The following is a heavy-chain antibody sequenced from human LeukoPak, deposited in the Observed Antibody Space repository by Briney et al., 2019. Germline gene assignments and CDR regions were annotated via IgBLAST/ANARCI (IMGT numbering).Heavy chain of an antibody. CDR3: ASQLREVVVAATPTD. J-gene: IGHJ4*02. CDR1: GFTFSSYS. CDR2: ISSSSSYI. Sequence: GGSLRLSCAASGFTFSSYSMNWVRQAPGKGLEWVSSISSSSSYIYYADSVKGRFTISRDNAKNSLYLQMNSLRAEDTAVYYCASQLREVVVAATPTDWGQGTLVTVSS. D-gene: IGHD2-15*01. V-gene: IGHV3-21*01.